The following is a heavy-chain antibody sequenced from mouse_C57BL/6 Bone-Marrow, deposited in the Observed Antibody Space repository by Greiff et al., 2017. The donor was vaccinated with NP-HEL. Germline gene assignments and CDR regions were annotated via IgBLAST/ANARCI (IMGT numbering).Heavy chain of an antibody. Sequence: DVKLVESGGGLVQPGGSLKLSCAASGFTFSDYYMYWVRQTPEKRLEWVAYISNGGGSTYYPDTVKGRFTISRDNAKNTLYLQMSRLKSEDTAMYYCARPYYGSSYNWYFDVWGTGTTVTVSS. CDR3: ARPYYGSSYNWYFDV. CDR2: ISNGGGST. V-gene: IGHV5-12*01. J-gene: IGHJ1*03. D-gene: IGHD1-1*01. CDR1: GFTFSDYY.